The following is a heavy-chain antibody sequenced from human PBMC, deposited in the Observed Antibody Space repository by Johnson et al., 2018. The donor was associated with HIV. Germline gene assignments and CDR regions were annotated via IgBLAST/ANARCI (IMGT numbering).Heavy chain of an antibody. Sequence: EVHLVESGGGLVQPGGSLRLSCAASGLSVSNNYMSWVRQAPGKGLEWVSVLWSGGNTWYAGSVTGRFTISRDNSKNTLYLQMNSLRAEDTAVYYCAREGRTAIVAVGAFDIWGQGTMVTVSS. V-gene: IGHV3-66*01. CDR3: AREGRTAIVAVGAFDI. CDR2: LWSGGNT. D-gene: IGHD3-22*01. J-gene: IGHJ3*02. CDR1: GLSVSNNY.